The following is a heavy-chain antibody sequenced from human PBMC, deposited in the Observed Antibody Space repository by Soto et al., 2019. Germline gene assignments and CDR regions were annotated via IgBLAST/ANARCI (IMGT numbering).Heavy chain of an antibody. CDR1: GYTFSIYG. CDR3: ARVLTAGTSPGFVAF. D-gene: IGHD3-10*01. V-gene: IGHV1-18*01. Sequence: QVQLVQSGAGVKKPGASVKVSCKASGYTFSIYGISWVRQAPGQGLEWMGWISAYNGNTKYAQKLPGRVTGATDTSTRAASMELRRPRSDVRAVYFSARVLTAGTSPGFVAFWGRGTLVTVSS. J-gene: IGHJ2*01. CDR2: ISAYNGNT.